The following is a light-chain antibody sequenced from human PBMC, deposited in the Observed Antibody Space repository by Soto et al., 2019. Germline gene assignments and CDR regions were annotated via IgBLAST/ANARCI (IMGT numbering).Light chain of an antibody. J-gene: IGLJ1*01. V-gene: IGLV2-14*01. CDR1: SSDVGGYNY. CDR2: DVS. CDR3: SSYTSSSTLPYV. Sequence: SALTQPASVSGSPGQSITISCTGTSSDVGGYNYVSWYQQHPGKAPKLMIYDVSNRPSGVSNRLSGSKSGNTASLTISGLQAEDEADYYCSSYTSSSTLPYVFGTGTKVTVL.